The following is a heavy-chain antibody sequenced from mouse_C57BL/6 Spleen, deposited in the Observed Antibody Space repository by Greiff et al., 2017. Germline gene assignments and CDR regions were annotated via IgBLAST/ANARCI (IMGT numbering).Heavy chain of an antibody. CDR1: GYAFSSSW. V-gene: IGHV1-82*01. Sequence: QVQLQQSGPELVKPGASVKISCKASGYAFSSSWMNWVKQRPGKGLEWIGRIYPGDGDTNYNGKFKGKATLTADKSSSTAYMQLSSLTSEDSAVYFCARGTTDPFAYWGQGTLVTVSA. J-gene: IGHJ3*01. D-gene: IGHD1-1*01. CDR2: IYPGDGDT. CDR3: ARGTTDPFAY.